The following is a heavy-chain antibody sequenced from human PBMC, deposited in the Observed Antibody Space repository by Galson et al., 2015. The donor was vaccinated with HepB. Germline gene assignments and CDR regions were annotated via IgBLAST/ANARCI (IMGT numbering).Heavy chain of an antibody. CDR1: GFTFSSYW. CDR2: INSDGSST. J-gene: IGHJ3*02. CDR3: ARGRAYSSSWYYLGLDI. D-gene: IGHD6-13*01. Sequence: SLRLSCAASGFTFSSYWMHWVRQAPGKGLVWVSRINSDGSSTSYADSVKGRFTISRDNAKNTLYLQMNSLRAEDTAVYYCARGRAYSSSWYYLGLDIWGQGTMVTVSS. V-gene: IGHV3-74*01.